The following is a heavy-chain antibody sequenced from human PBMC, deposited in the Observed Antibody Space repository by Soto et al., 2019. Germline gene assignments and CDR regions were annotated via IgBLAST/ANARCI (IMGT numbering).Heavy chain of an antibody. V-gene: IGHV4-59*01. CDR3: ARTVNSGYGHTWFDS. J-gene: IGHJ5*01. D-gene: IGHD5-12*01. CDR2: IYYTGTT. CDR1: GASISSFY. Sequence: SETLSLTCTVSGASISSFYWSWIRQPPGKGLEWIGYIYYTGTTNYNPSLKSRLTLSMDTSKNQFSLNLRSVTAADTALYYCARTVNSGYGHTWFDSWGLGTLVTVSS.